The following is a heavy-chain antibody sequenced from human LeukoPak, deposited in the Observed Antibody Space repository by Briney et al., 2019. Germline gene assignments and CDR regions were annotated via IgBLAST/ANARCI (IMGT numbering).Heavy chain of an antibody. D-gene: IGHD1-26*01. CDR2: VDPEDGET. V-gene: IGHV1-69-2*01. J-gene: IGHJ5*02. Sequence: GASVEVSCKASGYTFTDYYIHWVQQAPGKGLEWIGRVDPEDGETIYAEKFQGRVIINADTSTDTAYMELSSLRSEDTAVYYCATALLGATRHWFDPWGQGTLVAVSS. CDR1: GYTFTDYY. CDR3: ATALLGATRHWFDP.